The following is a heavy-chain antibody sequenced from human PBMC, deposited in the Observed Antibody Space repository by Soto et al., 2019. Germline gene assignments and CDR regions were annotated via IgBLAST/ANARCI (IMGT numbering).Heavy chain of an antibody. CDR2: INSDGSST. Sequence: EVQLVESGGGLVQPVGSLRLSCAASGFTFSSYWMHSVRQAPGKGLVWVSRINSDGSSTSYADSVKGRFTISRDNAKNTLYLQMNSLRAEDTAVYYCARGSITGTDYYYYYGMDVWGQGTTVTVSS. CDR3: ARGSITGTDYYYYYGMDV. J-gene: IGHJ6*02. V-gene: IGHV3-74*01. CDR1: GFTFSSYW. D-gene: IGHD1-20*01.